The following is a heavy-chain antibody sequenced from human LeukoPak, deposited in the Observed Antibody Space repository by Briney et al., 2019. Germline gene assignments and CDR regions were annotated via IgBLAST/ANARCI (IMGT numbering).Heavy chain of an antibody. D-gene: IGHD6-19*01. Sequence: GGSLRLSCAASGFTVSSNYMSWVRQAPGKGLEWVSVIYSGGSTYYADSVKGRFTISRDNSKNTLYLQMNSLRAEDTAVYYCARNLIAVGSRFDYWGQGTLVTVSS. V-gene: IGHV3-53*01. CDR1: GFTVSSNY. J-gene: IGHJ4*02. CDR3: ARNLIAVGSRFDY. CDR2: IYSGGST.